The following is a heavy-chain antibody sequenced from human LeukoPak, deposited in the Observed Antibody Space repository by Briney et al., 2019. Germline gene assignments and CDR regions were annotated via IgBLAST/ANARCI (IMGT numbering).Heavy chain of an antibody. D-gene: IGHD2-15*01. Sequence: PGGSLRLSCAASGFTFSSYAMSWVRQAPGKGLEWVSSISGSGGSTYDADSVKGRFTISRDNSKNTVYLQMNSLRAEDTAVYYCAKNSLMGVVAPFDYWGQGALVTVSS. CDR3: AKNSLMGVVAPFDY. CDR1: GFTFSSYA. J-gene: IGHJ4*02. V-gene: IGHV3-23*01. CDR2: ISGSGGST.